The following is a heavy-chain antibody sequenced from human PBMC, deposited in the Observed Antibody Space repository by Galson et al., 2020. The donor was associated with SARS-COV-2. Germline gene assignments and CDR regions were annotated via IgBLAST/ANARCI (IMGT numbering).Heavy chain of an antibody. CDR3: AKEGGHALSCDF. J-gene: IGHJ4*02. CDR2: IDTSGEVT. Sequence: GGSLRLSCAASAFNFAAYGMDWVRQAPGKGLEFVSAIDTSGEVTYYADSVKGRFTISRDNSKNMLYLQMNNLRGEDSAKYYCAKEGGHALSCDFWGQGTLVTVSS. D-gene: IGHD1-26*01. CDR1: AFNFAAYG. V-gene: IGHV3-23*01.